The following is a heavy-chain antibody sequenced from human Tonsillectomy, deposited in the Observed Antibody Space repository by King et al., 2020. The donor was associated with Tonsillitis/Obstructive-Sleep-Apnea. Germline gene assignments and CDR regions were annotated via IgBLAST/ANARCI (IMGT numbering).Heavy chain of an antibody. Sequence: VQLQQWGAGRLKPSETLSLTCAVYGGSFSGYYWRWIRQPPGKGLEWIGEINHSGSTNYNPSLKSLVTISVDTSKNQFSLKLRSVTVADTAVYYCASGLTTGLVEYYYYYMDVWGKGTTVTVSS. CDR3: ASGLTTGLVEYYYYYMDV. J-gene: IGHJ6*03. CDR1: GGSFSGYY. CDR2: INHSGST. V-gene: IGHV4-34*01. D-gene: IGHD4-11*01.